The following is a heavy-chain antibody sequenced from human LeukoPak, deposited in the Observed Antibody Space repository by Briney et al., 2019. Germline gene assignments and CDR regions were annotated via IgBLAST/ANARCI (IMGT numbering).Heavy chain of an antibody. CDR3: ARQQLSQLYYFDN. V-gene: IGHV4-59*01. J-gene: IGHJ4*02. CDR1: GGSISSYY. D-gene: IGHD6-13*01. Sequence: SETLSLTCTVTGGSISSYYWSWIRQPPGKGLEWIGYIYYTGSTNYNPCLKSRVTISVDTSKKQFSLKLSSVTAADTAVYYCARQQLSQLYYFDNWGQGTLVTVSS. CDR2: IYYTGST.